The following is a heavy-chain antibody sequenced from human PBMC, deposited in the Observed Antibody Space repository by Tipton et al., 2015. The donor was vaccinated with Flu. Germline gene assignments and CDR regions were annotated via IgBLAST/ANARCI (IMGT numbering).Heavy chain of an antibody. Sequence: GLVKPSETLSLTCTVSGGSIGSYFWGWIRQPPGKGLEWIGNIHRSGSTYHNPSLKSRVTISVDASKNQFSLRLSSVTAADTAVYYCARRDYSNYVSEPKNWFDPWGQGTLVTVSS. D-gene: IGHD4-11*01. CDR1: GGSIGSYF. J-gene: IGHJ5*02. CDR2: IHRSGST. V-gene: IGHV4-59*08. CDR3: ARRDYSNYVSEPKNWFDP.